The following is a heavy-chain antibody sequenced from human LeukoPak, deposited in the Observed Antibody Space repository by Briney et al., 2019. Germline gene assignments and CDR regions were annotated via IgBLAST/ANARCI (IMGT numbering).Heavy chain of an antibody. J-gene: IGHJ4*02. D-gene: IGHD2-15*01. V-gene: IGHV3-23*01. Sequence: GGSLRLSCAASGFTFSSYAMSWVRQAPGKGLEWVPAISGSGGSTYYADSVKGRFTISRDNSKNTLYLQMNSLRAEDTAVYYCAKVRPGYCSGGSCPSSYWGQGTLVTVSS. CDR2: ISGSGGST. CDR1: GFTFSSYA. CDR3: AKVRPGYCSGGSCPSSY.